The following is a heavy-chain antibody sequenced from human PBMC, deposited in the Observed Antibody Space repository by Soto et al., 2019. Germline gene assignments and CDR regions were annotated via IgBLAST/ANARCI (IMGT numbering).Heavy chain of an antibody. Sequence: SETLSLTCTVSGASINSASYYWTWIRQHPGKGLEWIGYIYYSGNNYYNPSLRSRATISVDTSKKQFSLNLSSVTAADTAVYYCVRASGSFIRFDTWGQGTLVTVSS. V-gene: IGHV4-31*03. CDR1: GASINSASYY. CDR2: IYYSGNN. D-gene: IGHD3-22*01. J-gene: IGHJ5*02. CDR3: VRASGSFIRFDT.